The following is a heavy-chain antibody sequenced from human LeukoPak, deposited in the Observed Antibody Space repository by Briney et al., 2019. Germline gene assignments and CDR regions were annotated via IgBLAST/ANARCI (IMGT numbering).Heavy chain of an antibody. CDR3: AKGYSYGWD. Sequence: GGSLRLSCAASGFTFDDYAMHWVRQAPGKGLEWVSGISWNSGSIGYADSVKGRFTISRDNAKNSLYLQMNSLRAEDTALYYCAKGYSYGWDWGQGTLVTVSS. V-gene: IGHV3-9*01. CDR1: GFTFDDYA. J-gene: IGHJ4*02. CDR2: ISWNSGSI. D-gene: IGHD5-18*01.